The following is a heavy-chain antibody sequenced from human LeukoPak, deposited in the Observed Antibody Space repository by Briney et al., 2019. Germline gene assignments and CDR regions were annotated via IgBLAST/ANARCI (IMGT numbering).Heavy chain of an antibody. CDR3: AKDIMRYFDWLLDFDY. Sequence: PGGSLRLSCAASGFTFSSYAMSWVRQAPGKGLEWVSAISGSGGSTYYADSVKGRFTISRDNSKNTLYLQMNSLRAEDTAVYYCAKDIMRYFDWLLDFDYWGQGTLVTVSS. V-gene: IGHV3-23*01. J-gene: IGHJ4*02. CDR1: GFTFSSYA. CDR2: ISGSGGST. D-gene: IGHD3-9*01.